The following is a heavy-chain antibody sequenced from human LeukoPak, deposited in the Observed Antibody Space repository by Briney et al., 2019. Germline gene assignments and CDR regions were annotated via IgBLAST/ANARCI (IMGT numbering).Heavy chain of an antibody. V-gene: IGHV3-23*01. CDR3: AKDLPPNYYDSSGYADY. CDR2: ISGSGGST. J-gene: IGHJ4*02. D-gene: IGHD3-22*01. Sequence: GGSLRLSCAASGFTFSSYAMSWVRQAPGKGLEWVSAISGSGGSTYYADSVKGRFTISRDNSKNTLYLQMNRLRAEHTAVYYCAKDLPPNYYDSSGYADYWGQGTLVTVSS. CDR1: GFTFSSYA.